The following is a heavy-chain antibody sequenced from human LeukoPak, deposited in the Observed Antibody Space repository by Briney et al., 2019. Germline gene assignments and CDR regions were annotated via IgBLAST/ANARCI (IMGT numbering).Heavy chain of an antibody. CDR1: GYSISSGYY. V-gene: IGHV4-38-2*01. CDR2: IYHSGST. J-gene: IGHJ4*02. CDR3: ARQPSTYYFDY. Sequence: PSETLSLTCAVSGYSISSGYYWGWIRQPPGKGLEWIGSIYHSGSTYYNPSLESRVTISVDTSKKQFSLKLSSVTAADTAVYYCARQPSTYYFDYWGQGTLVTVSS.